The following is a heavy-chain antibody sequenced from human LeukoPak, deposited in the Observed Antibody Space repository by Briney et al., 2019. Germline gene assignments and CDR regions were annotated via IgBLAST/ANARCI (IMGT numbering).Heavy chain of an antibody. V-gene: IGHV3-23*01. D-gene: IGHD3-22*01. CDR1: GFSFSTYT. CDR3: AKPYYYDSSDNYYGNFDY. CDR2: ISGSVGST. J-gene: IGHJ4*02. Sequence: PGGSLRLSCAASGFSFSTYTMAWVRQAPGKGLESVSGISGSVGSTYYADSVKGRFTISRDNSKNTLYLQMNSLRAEDTAVYYCAKPYYYDSSDNYYGNFDYWGQGTLVTVSS.